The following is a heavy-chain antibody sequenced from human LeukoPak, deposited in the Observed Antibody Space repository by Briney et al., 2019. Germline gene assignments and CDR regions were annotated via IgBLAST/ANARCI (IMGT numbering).Heavy chain of an antibody. Sequence: GGSLRLSCAASGFTFSSYWMSWVRQAPGKGLEWVANIKQDGSEKYYVDSVKGRLTISRDNAKNSLYLQMNSLRAEDTAVYYCARETPTTYYDILTGYFYYFDYWGQGTLVAVSS. D-gene: IGHD3-9*01. V-gene: IGHV3-7*01. J-gene: IGHJ4*02. CDR1: GFTFSSYW. CDR2: IKQDGSEK. CDR3: ARETPTTYYDILTGYFYYFDY.